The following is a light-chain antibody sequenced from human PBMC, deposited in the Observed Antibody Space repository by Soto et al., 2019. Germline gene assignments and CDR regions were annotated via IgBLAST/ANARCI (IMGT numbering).Light chain of an antibody. Sequence: ETVLTQSPGTLSLSPGERATLSCRASQSVGGSLAWYQPKPGQAPRLLIYDASNRATGIPDRFSGSGSGTDFTLTISRLEPEDFAVYYCQQYGSSGTFGQGTKVDIK. J-gene: IGKJ1*01. CDR3: QQYGSSGT. CDR2: DAS. V-gene: IGKV3-20*01. CDR1: QSVGGS.